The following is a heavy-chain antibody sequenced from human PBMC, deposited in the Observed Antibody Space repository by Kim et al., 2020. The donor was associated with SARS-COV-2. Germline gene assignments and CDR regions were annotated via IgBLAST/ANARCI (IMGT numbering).Heavy chain of an antibody. CDR2: IYPGDSDT. CDR1: GYSFTSYC. V-gene: IGHV5-51*01. Sequence: GESLKISFKGSGYSFTSYCIGWVRQMPGKGLEWVGIIYPGDSDTRYSPSFQGQVTISADKSISTAYLQWSSLKASDTAMYYCARIMITFGRVIPPVDWGQGTLVTVSS. D-gene: IGHD3-16*02. J-gene: IGHJ4*02. CDR3: ARIMITFGRVIPPVD.